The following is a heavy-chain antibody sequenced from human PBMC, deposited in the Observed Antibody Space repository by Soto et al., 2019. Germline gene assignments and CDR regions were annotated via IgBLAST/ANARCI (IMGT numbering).Heavy chain of an antibody. D-gene: IGHD2-15*01. CDR2: IYTSGST. CDR3: ARAPPEYCSGGSCYSGSPRGMDV. CDR1: GGSISSYY. V-gene: IGHV4-4*07. Sequence: LSLTCTVSGGSISSYYWSWIRQPAGKGLEWIGRIYTSGSTNYNPSLKSRVTMSVDTSKNQFSLKLSSVTAADTAVYYCARAPPEYCSGGSCYSGSPRGMDVWGQGTTVTVSS. J-gene: IGHJ6*02.